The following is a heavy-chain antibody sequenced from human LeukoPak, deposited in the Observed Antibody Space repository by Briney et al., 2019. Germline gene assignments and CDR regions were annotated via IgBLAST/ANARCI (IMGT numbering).Heavy chain of an antibody. CDR2: ISWNSGSI. V-gene: IGHV3-9*01. Sequence: GGSLRLSCAASGFTFDDYAMHWVRQAPGKGLEWVSGISWNSGSIGYADSVKGRFTISRDNAKNSLYLQMNSLRAEDTALYYCAKVLEMGATEDGAFDIWGQGTMVTVSS. CDR1: GFTFDDYA. D-gene: IGHD1-26*01. J-gene: IGHJ3*02. CDR3: AKVLEMGATEDGAFDI.